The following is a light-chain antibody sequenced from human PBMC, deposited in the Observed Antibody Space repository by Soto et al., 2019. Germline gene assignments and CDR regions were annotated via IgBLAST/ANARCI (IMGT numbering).Light chain of an antibody. Sequence: QSVLTQPASVSGSPGQSITISCTGTSSDIGDYNYVSWYQQHPGKAPKLMIYDVINRPSGVSNRFSGSKSGNTASLTISGLQAEDEADYYCSSYTSSITLVFGGGTKLTVL. CDR1: SSDIGDYNY. CDR3: SSYTSSITLV. CDR2: DVI. J-gene: IGLJ2*01. V-gene: IGLV2-14*03.